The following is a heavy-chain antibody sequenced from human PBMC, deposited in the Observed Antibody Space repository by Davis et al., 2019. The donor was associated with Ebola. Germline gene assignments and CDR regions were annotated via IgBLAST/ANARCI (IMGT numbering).Heavy chain of an antibody. CDR3: AAYRWNTWFAP. D-gene: IGHD2-21*01. Sequence: SETLSLTCTVSGDSMSDYYYNWIRQPPGRGLEWIGNIYYSGTTNLNPSLKSRVTISGDTSKNQFSLKLNSVTAADTAMYYCAAYRWNTWFAPWGPGTLVTVSS. J-gene: IGHJ5*02. CDR1: GDSMSDYY. CDR2: IYYSGTT. V-gene: IGHV4-59*01.